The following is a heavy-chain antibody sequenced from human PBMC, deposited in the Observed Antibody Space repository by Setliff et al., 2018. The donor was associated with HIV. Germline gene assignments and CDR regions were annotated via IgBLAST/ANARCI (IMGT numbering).Heavy chain of an antibody. D-gene: IGHD3-22*01. V-gene: IGHV4-4*02. CDR1: GDSVRKSNW. J-gene: IGHJ4*02. Sequence: SETLSLTCGVSGDSVRKSNWWSWVRQTPGKGLEWIGEIHHSGSTNYNPSLESRVTIAIDKSKNQFSLKMTSVTAADTAVYNCVRNGYYSLDYWGQGTLVTVSS. CDR3: VRNGYYSLDY. CDR2: IHHSGST.